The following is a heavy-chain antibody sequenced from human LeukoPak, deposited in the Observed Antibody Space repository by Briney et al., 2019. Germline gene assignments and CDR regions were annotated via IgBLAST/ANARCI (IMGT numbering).Heavy chain of an antibody. CDR2: IYSGGRT. CDR3: AKIYGDYGSPDAFDI. Sequence: GGSLRLSCAASGFSVSSTYMSWVRQAPGKGLEWVSVIYSGGRTYYADSVKGRFTISRDNSKNTLYLQMNSLRAEDTAVYYCAKIYGDYGSPDAFDIWGQGTMVTVSS. V-gene: IGHV3-53*01. J-gene: IGHJ3*02. CDR1: GFSVSSTY. D-gene: IGHD4-17*01.